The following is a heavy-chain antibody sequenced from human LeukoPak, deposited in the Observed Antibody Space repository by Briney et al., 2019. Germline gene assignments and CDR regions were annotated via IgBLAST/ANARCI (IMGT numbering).Heavy chain of an antibody. CDR1: AYTYSDLY. D-gene: IGHD1-14*01. CDR2: INSNSGAT. V-gene: IGHV1-2*02. CDR3: AGVSRPWSMTGTTYHYHYLDV. Sequence: GASVKVSCKASAYTYSDLYVNWMRQAPGQGLEWMGWINSNSGATNYAQKFQGRVTMTRDTSISTAYMELSRMTSDDTAVYYCAGVSRPWSMTGTTYHYHYLDVWGKGTTVVVSS. J-gene: IGHJ6*03.